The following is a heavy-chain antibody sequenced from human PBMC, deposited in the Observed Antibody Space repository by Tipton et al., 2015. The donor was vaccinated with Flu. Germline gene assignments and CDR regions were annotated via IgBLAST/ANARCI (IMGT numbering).Heavy chain of an antibody. D-gene: IGHD4-11*01. J-gene: IGHJ5*02. V-gene: IGHV4-59*01. CDR3: ARRDYSNYVSDPKNWFDP. Sequence: TLSLTCSVSGASMTTYFWSWIRKPPGKGLEWIGYVHSIGTTNYNPSLRSRVTISVDTSRNQFSLKLNSLTAADTAVYYCARRDYSNYVSDPKNWFDPWGQGTLVIVSS. CDR2: VHSIGTT. CDR1: GASMTTYF.